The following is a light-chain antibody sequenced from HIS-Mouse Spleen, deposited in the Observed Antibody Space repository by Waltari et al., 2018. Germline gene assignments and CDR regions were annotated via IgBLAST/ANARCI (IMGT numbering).Light chain of an antibody. CDR2: RNN. V-gene: IGLV1-47*01. CDR1: SSNIGSNY. Sequence: QSVLTQPPSASGTPGQRVTISCSGSSSNIGSNYVYWYKQLPGTAPKVLSYRNNQRPSGVPYRFSGSKSGTSASLAISGLRSEDEADYYCAAWDDSLSGPVFGGGTKLTVL. CDR3: AAWDDSLSGPV. J-gene: IGLJ3*02.